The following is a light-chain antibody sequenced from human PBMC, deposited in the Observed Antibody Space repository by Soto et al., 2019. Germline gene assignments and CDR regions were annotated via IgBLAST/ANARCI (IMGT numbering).Light chain of an antibody. J-gene: IGKJ1*01. CDR1: QGIANY. V-gene: IGKV1-27*01. CDR3: QKYNSAPRA. CDR2: ATS. Sequence: DIQMTQSPSSVSASVGDRVTITCRASQGIANYVAWYQQNPGKVPKLLIYATSTLQSGVPSRFSGSGSGTDFTLTISSLQPEDVATYYCQKYNSAPRAFGQGTKVDIK.